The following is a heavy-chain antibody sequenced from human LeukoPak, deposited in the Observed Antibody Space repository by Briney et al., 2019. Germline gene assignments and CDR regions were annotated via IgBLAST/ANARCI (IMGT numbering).Heavy chain of an antibody. CDR2: IKSKTDGGTT. V-gene: IGHV3-15*01. CDR1: GFTFSNAW. J-gene: IGHJ6*03. D-gene: IGHD2-2*02. Sequence: KPGGSLRLSCAASGFTFSNAWMSWVRQAPGKGLEWVGRIKSKTDGGTTDYAAPVKGRFTISRDDSKNTLYLQMNSLKTEDTAVYYCTTGHCSSTSCYTDYYYYYMDVWGKGTTVTVSS. CDR3: TTGHCSSTSCYTDYYYYYMDV.